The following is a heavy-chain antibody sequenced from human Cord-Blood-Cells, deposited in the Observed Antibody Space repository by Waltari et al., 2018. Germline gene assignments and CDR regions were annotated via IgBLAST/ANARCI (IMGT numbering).Heavy chain of an antibody. CDR1: GYSISSGYY. D-gene: IGHD1-26*01. Sequence: QVQLQESGPGLVKPSETLSLTCAVSGYSISSGYYWGWMRQPPGTGLEWIGSFYQSGSTYSNPYLKSRVTISVDTAKNQFSLKLSAVTAADTAVYYCARTSGRSDYWGQGTLVTVSS. V-gene: IGHV4-38-2*01. CDR2: FYQSGST. CDR3: ARTSGRSDY. J-gene: IGHJ4*02.